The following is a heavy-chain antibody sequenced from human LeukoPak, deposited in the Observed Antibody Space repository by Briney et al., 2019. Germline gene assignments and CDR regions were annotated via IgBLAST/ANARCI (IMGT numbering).Heavy chain of an antibody. J-gene: IGHJ3*02. Sequence: GASVKVSCKASGYTFTSYYMHWVRQAPGQGLEWMGIINPSGGSTSYAQKFQGGVTMTRDTSTSTVYMELSSLRSEDTAVYYCARWTLVIVDAFDIWGQGTMVTVSS. CDR1: GYTFTSYY. CDR3: ARWTLVIVDAFDI. D-gene: IGHD3-9*01. V-gene: IGHV1-46*01. CDR2: INPSGGST.